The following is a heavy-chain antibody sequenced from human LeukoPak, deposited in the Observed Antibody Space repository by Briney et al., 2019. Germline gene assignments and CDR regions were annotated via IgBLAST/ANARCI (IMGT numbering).Heavy chain of an antibody. D-gene: IGHD5-24*01. CDR2: INPNSGGT. V-gene: IGHV1-2*02. CDR3: ARIGYNHYFDY. CDR1: GYTFTDHY. Sequence: ATVKVSFKALGYTFTDHYFHWRRQAPGQGLEWMGWINPNSGGTNYAQTFQGRVTMTRDTSITTAYLELSRLRADDTAVYYCARIGYNHYFDYWGQGTLVTVSS. J-gene: IGHJ4*02.